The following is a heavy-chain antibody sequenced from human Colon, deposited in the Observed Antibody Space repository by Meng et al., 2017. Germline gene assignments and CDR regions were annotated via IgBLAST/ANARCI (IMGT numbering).Heavy chain of an antibody. CDR1: GDSVASNSAA. D-gene: IGHD3-10*02. J-gene: IGHJ4*02. CDR3: ARDWGDVRGGFDF. V-gene: IGHV6-1*01. CDR2: TYYSSKWNN. Sequence: HPTSQVLLNRSQHLSPTLSHDGDSVASNSAAWNWIRQSPSRGLEWLARTYYSSKWNNDYAVSVKGRITINPDTSKNQFSLQLNSVTPEDTAIYYCARDWGDVRGGFDFWGQGTLVTVSS.